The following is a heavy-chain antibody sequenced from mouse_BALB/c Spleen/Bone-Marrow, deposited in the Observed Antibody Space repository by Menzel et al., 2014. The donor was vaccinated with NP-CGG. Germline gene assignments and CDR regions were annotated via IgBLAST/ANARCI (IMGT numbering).Heavy chain of an antibody. Sequence: VQLQQSGAELVKPGASVKLSCTASGFNIKDTYMHWVKQRPEQGLEWIGRIDPANGNTKYDPKFQGKATITADTSSNTAYLQLSSLASEDTDVYYCARWEYYAMDSWGQGTSVNVSS. CDR3: ARWEYYAMDS. CDR1: GFNIKDTY. D-gene: IGHD4-1*01. V-gene: IGHV14-3*02. CDR2: IDPANGNT. J-gene: IGHJ4*01.